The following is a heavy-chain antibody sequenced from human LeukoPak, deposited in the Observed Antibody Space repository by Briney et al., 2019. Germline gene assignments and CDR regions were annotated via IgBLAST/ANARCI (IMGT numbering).Heavy chain of an antibody. Sequence: GASVKVSCKASGGTFSSYAISWVRQAPGQGLEWMGGIIPIFGTASYAQKFQGRVTITTDESTSTAYMELSSLRSEDTAVYYCARGATALAFDYWGQGTLVTVSS. D-gene: IGHD2-21*02. CDR2: IIPIFGTA. CDR1: GGTFSSYA. V-gene: IGHV1-69*05. CDR3: ARGATALAFDY. J-gene: IGHJ4*02.